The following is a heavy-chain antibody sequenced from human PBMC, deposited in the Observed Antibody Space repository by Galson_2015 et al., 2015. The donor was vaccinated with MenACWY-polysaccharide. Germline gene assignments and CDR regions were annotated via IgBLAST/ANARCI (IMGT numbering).Heavy chain of an antibody. V-gene: IGHV4-34*01. CDR1: GGSFSGYY. D-gene: IGHD3/OR15-3a*01. CDR3: ARGISGLSEKGIGY. J-gene: IGHJ4*02. CDR2: INYSGNT. Sequence: ETLSLTCAVYGGSFSGYYWTWIRQPPGKGLEWIGEINYSGNTNYNPSLKSRVIISVDTSKNQFSLNLSSVTAADTAVYYCARGISGLSEKGIGYWGQGTLVTASS.